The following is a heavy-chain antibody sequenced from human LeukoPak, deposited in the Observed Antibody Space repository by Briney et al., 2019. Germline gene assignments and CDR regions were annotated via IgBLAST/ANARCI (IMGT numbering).Heavy chain of an antibody. D-gene: IGHD3-10*01. V-gene: IGHV1-18*01. CDR3: ARAPDHDCYGSGSYYTD. CDR1: GYTFTRYG. Sequence: ASVRVSCKASGYTFTRYGISWVRQAPGQGLQWLGWISASNGNTNYAQKFRDRVTMSTDTSTGTAYLDVRSLTSDDTAVYYCARAPDHDCYGSGSYYTDWGQGTLVTVS. CDR2: ISASNGNT. J-gene: IGHJ4*02.